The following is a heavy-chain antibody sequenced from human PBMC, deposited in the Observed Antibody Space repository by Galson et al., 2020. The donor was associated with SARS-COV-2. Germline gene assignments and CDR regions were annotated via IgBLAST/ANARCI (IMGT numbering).Heavy chain of an antibody. D-gene: IGHD6-13*01. Sequence: GGSLRLSCAASGFTFSSYAMSWVRQAPGKGLEWVSAISGSGGSTYYADSVKGRFTISRDNSKNTLYLQMNSLRAEDTAVYYCAKDGAAAGVYYYYYYMDVWGKGTTVTVSS. CDR1: GFTFSSYA. CDR2: ISGSGGST. V-gene: IGHV3-23*01. CDR3: AKDGAAAGVYYYYYYMDV. J-gene: IGHJ6*03.